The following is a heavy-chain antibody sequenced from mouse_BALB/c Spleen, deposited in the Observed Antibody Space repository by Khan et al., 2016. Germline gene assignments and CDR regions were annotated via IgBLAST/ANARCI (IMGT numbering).Heavy chain of an antibody. CDR1: GFTFTDYY. D-gene: IGHD1-1*01. CDR2: IRNKANGYTT. Sequence: EVELVESGGGLVQPGGSLRLSCATSGFTFTDYYMSWVRQPPGKALEWLGFIRNKANGYTTEYSASVKGRFTISRDNSQSILYLQMNTLRAEDSATYYCARHYGSSSPFASWGQGTLVTVSA. CDR3: ARHYGSSSPFAS. J-gene: IGHJ3*01. V-gene: IGHV7-3*02.